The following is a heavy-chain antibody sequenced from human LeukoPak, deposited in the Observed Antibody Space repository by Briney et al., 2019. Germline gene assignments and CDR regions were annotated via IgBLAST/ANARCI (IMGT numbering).Heavy chain of an antibody. CDR3: ASSRGVLLWFGELLKGDHWFDP. CDR1: GGSISSSNW. CDR2: IYRSGST. D-gene: IGHD3-10*01. J-gene: IGHJ5*02. V-gene: IGHV4-4*02. Sequence: SETLSLTCAVSGGSISSSNWWSWVRQPPGKGLEWIGEIYRSGSTNYNPSLKSRVTISVDKSKNQSSLRLSSVTAADTAVYYCASSRGVLLWFGELLKGDHWFDPWGQGTLVTVSS.